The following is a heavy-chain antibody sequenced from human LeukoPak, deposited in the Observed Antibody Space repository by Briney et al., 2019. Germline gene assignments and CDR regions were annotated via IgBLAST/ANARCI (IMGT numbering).Heavy chain of an antibody. CDR3: AKDPSWDGLSSSFDY. D-gene: IGHD6-6*01. CDR1: GFTVSSNY. J-gene: IGHJ4*02. V-gene: IGHV3-23*01. Sequence: GGSLRLSCAASGFTVSSNYMNWVRQAPGKGLEWVSAISGGGGNTYYADSVKGRFTISRDNSKNTLFLQMNSLRAEDTAVYYCAKDPSWDGLSSSFDYWGQGTLVTVSP. CDR2: ISGGGGNT.